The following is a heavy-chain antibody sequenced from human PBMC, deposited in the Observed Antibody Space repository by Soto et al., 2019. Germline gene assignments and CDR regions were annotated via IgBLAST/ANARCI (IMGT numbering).Heavy chain of an antibody. CDR3: ARVPSP. Sequence: QLQLQESGSGLVKPSQTLSPTCAVSGGSISSGGYSWSWFRQPPGKGLEWIGYIYHNRNTYYNPSLKSRVTISVDRSKNQFSLKLSSVTAADTAMYYCARVPSPWGQGTLVTVSS. V-gene: IGHV4-30-2*01. CDR1: GGSISSGGYS. J-gene: IGHJ5*02. CDR2: IYHNRNT.